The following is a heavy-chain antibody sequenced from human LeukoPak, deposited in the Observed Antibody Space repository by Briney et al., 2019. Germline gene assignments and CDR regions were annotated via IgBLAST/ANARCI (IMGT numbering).Heavy chain of an antibody. Sequence: SETLSLTCTVSGGSFSSYIYPWGWIRQPPGKGLEWIGSISHSGTTYYNPSLKSRVTISIDTSKNQFSLKLSSVTAADTAVYYCARDVSSSWYDLDYWGQGTLVTVSS. V-gene: IGHV4-39*07. D-gene: IGHD6-13*01. CDR3: ARDVSSSWYDLDY. CDR1: GGSFSSYIYP. CDR2: ISHSGTT. J-gene: IGHJ4*02.